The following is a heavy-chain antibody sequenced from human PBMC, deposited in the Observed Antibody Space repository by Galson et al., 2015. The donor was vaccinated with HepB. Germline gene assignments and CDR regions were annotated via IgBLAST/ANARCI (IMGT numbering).Heavy chain of an antibody. J-gene: IGHJ5*02. Sequence: SLRLSCAASGLTFSSYGMHWVRQAPGKGLEWVAVIWYDGSNKYYADSVKGRFTISRDNSKNTLYLQMNSLRAEDTAVYYCARGTYYYDSSGQGWFDPWGQGTLVTVSS. CDR2: IWYDGSNK. CDR1: GLTFSSYG. V-gene: IGHV3-33*01. CDR3: ARGTYYYDSSGQGWFDP. D-gene: IGHD3-22*01.